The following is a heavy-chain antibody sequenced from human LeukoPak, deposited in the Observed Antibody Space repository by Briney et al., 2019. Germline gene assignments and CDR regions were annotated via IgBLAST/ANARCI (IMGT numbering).Heavy chain of an antibody. Sequence: GGSLRLSCAASGFIFTNYFMSWVRQAPGKGLEWVASIKHDGSEKYYVDSVRGRFTISRDNTMNSLYLQMSSLRAEDTAVYYCAKVRATVVTRDQGARYYFDYWGQGTLVTVSS. J-gene: IGHJ4*02. D-gene: IGHD4-23*01. CDR2: IKHDGSEK. V-gene: IGHV3-7*03. CDR1: GFIFTNYF. CDR3: AKVRATVVTRDQGARYYFDY.